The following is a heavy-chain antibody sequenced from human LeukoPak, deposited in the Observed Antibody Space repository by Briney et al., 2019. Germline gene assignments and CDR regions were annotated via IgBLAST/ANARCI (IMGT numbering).Heavy chain of an antibody. CDR2: ISSTSSYI. V-gene: IGHV3-21*01. Sequence: GGSLRLSCAASGFTFSSYSMNWVRQAPGKGLEWVSSISSTSSYIYYADSMKGRFTISRDNAKNSLYLQMNSLRAEDTAVYYCARALWSGPVYYGMDVWGQGTTVTVSS. J-gene: IGHJ6*02. CDR3: ARALWSGPVYYGMDV. D-gene: IGHD3-10*01. CDR1: GFTFSSYS.